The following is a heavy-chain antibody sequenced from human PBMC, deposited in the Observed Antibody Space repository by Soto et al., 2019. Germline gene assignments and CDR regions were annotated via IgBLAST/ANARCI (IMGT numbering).Heavy chain of an antibody. D-gene: IGHD3-3*01. Sequence: QVPLVESGGGVVQPGRSLRLSCAASGFIFNSYAMHWVRQAPGKGLEWVAVTSFDGSNKNYADAVRGRFTISRDNSKKTLYLQMNNLRAEDTAVYYCARDPIFGVIPERCYFDYWGQGTLVTVSS. V-gene: IGHV3-30-3*01. J-gene: IGHJ4*02. CDR1: GFIFNSYA. CDR3: ARDPIFGVIPERCYFDY. CDR2: TSFDGSNK.